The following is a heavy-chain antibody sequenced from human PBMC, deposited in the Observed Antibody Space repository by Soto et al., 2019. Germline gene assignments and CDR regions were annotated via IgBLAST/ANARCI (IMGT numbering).Heavy chain of an antibody. Sequence: GSIGIAGAACRFTFSSSAMSGVRKAPGKGLEWVSAISGSGGSTYYADSVKGRFTISRDNSKNTLYLQMNSLRAEDTAVYYCAKHPRGYSGYDANFDYWGQAPLVTVSS. CDR3: AKHPRGYSGYDANFDY. V-gene: IGHV3-23*01. J-gene: IGHJ4*02. CDR2: ISGSGGST. CDR1: RFTFSSSA. D-gene: IGHD5-12*01.